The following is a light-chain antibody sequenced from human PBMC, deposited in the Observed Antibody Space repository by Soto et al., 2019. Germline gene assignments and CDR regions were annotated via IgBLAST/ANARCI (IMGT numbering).Light chain of an antibody. CDR3: QQYNKWSPYT. J-gene: IGKJ2*01. V-gene: IGKV3-15*01. CDR2: GAS. CDR1: QRVISN. Sequence: LMTQSQATLSVSPGERATISCRASQRVISNLAWYHQNPRQAPRLLIYGASTKATGITARFSGSGSGTEVTLTISSLQSEDFAVYYCQQYNKWSPYTFGQGTKLEIK.